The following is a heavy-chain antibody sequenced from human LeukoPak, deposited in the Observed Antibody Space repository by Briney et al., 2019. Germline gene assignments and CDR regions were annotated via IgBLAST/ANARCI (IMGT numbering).Heavy chain of an antibody. V-gene: IGHV4-4*02. CDR2: IYHSGST. Sequence: SETLSLTCAVSGGSISSSNWWSWVRQPPGKGLEWIGEIYHSGSTNYNPSLKSRVTISVDKSKNQFSLKLSSVTAADTAVYHCARDATTVTPYWYFDLWGRGTLVTVSS. CDR3: ARDATTVTPYWYFDL. J-gene: IGHJ2*01. D-gene: IGHD4-17*01. CDR1: GGSISSSNW.